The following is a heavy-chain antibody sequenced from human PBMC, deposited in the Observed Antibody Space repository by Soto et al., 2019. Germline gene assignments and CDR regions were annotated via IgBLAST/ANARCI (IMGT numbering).Heavy chain of an antibody. V-gene: IGHV4-30-2*01. Sequence: PSETLSLTCAVSGGSISSGGYSWSWIRQPPGKGLEWIGYIYHSGSTYYNPSLKSRVTISVDRSKSQFSLKLSSVTAADTAVYYCARTYYYGSGSYPNWFDPWGQGTLVTVSS. CDR2: IYHSGST. D-gene: IGHD3-10*01. CDR3: ARTYYYGSGSYPNWFDP. J-gene: IGHJ5*02. CDR1: GGSISSGGYS.